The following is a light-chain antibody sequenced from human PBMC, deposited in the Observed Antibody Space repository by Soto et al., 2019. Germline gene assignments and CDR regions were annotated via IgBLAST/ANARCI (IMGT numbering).Light chain of an antibody. CDR1: QTVISTY. V-gene: IGKV3-20*01. CDR3: KHYGTYPEA. CDR2: SAY. Sequence: GPLCVCVGDRATLSCRTSQTVISTYLAWYQQTPAQAHRLLIHSAYTRATDIQDRFSGSVSGTDFTLSIRGLEPEDFAEYYCKHYGTYPEAFGQGTKVDIK. J-gene: IGKJ1*01.